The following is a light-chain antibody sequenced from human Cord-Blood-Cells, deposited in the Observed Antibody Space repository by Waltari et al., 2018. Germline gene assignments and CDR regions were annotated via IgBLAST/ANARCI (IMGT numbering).Light chain of an antibody. CDR3: SSYTSSSTLAYV. J-gene: IGLJ1*01. CDR2: DVS. CDR1: SSDVGGYNY. Sequence: QSALTQPASVSGSPGQSITISCTGTSSDVGGYNYVSWYQQHPDKAPKLKIYDVSNRPAGVSNRFSGSKSVNTASLTISGLQAEDEAYYYCSSYTSSSTLAYVFGTGTKVTVL. V-gene: IGLV2-14*01.